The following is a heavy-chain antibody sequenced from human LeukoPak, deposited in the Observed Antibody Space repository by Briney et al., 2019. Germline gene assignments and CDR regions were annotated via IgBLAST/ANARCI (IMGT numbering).Heavy chain of an antibody. D-gene: IGHD2-15*01. J-gene: IGHJ4*02. Sequence: GASVKVSCKASGYTFTSYDINWVRQATGQGLEWMGWMNPNSGNTGYAQKFQGRVTMTRNTSISTAYMELNSLRSEDTAVYYCARGLSHYCSGGSCYSGDYWGQGTLVTVSS. CDR2: MNPNSGNT. CDR3: ARGLSHYCSGGSCYSGDY. CDR1: GYTFTSYD. V-gene: IGHV1-8*01.